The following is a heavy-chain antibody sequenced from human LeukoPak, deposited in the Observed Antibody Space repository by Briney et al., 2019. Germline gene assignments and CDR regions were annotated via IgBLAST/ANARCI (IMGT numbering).Heavy chain of an antibody. CDR1: GYTFTGYY. V-gene: IGHV1-2*02. D-gene: IGHD2-21*02. J-gene: IGHJ6*03. CDR3: ARGVTARGFYYYMDV. CDR2: INPNSGNT. Sequence: ASVKVSCKASGYTFTGYYMHWVRQAPGQGLEWMGWINPNSGNTHYAQKLQGRVTMTTDTSTSTVYMELSRLKSDDTAVFYCARGVTARGFYYYMDVWGKGTTVTISS.